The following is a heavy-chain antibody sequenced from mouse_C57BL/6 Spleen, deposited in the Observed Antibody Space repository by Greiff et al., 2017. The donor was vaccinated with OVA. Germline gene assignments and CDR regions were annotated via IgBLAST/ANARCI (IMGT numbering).Heavy chain of an antibody. CDR2: IWSGGST. V-gene: IGHV2-2*01. CDR3: ATYTMITRVFAY. J-gene: IGHJ3*01. CDR1: GFSLTSYG. Sequence: VKLVESGPGLVQPSQSLSITCTVSGFSLTSYGVHWVRQSPGKGLEWLGVIWSGGSTDYNAAFISRLSISKDNSKSQVFFKMNSLQADDTAIYYCATYTMITRVFAYWGQGTLVTVSA. D-gene: IGHD2-4*01.